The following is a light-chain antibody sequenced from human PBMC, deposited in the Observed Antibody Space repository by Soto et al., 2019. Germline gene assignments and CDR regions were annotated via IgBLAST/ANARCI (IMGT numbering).Light chain of an antibody. CDR1: QNINSW. J-gene: IGKJ4*01. CDR2: KAS. V-gene: IGKV1-5*03. CDR3: QQYNSYSLT. Sequence: DIQMTQSPSTLSASVGDRVTITCRASQNINSWLAWYQQKPGKAPKLLIYKASTLQSGVPSRFSGSGSGTEFTLTISSLQPDDFATYYCQQYNSYSLTFGGGTKVEIK.